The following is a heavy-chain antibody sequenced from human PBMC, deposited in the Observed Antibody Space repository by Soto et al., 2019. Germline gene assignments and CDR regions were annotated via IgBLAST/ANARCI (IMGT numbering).Heavy chain of an antibody. CDR3: ARGRYGEY. V-gene: IGHV1-18*01. J-gene: IGHJ4*02. Sequence: QVHLVQSGAEVKKPGASVKVSCKASGYTFTSYGITWVRQAPGQGLEWRGWISAPNGNTDYAQKLQGRVIVTRDTSTSSAYMGLRSLRSDDTAVYYCARGRYGEYWGQGALVTVSS. D-gene: IGHD3-10*01. CDR2: ISAPNGNT. CDR1: GYTFTSYG.